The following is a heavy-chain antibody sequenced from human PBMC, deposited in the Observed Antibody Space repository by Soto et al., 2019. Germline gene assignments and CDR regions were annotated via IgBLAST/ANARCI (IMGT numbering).Heavy chain of an antibody. V-gene: IGHV1-3*01. Sequence: QVQLVQSGAEVKKPGASVMVSCKASGYTFTDYTMHWVRQAPGQRLEWMGWINAGNGNTQYSQKFQGRVTITRDTSASPAYMALSSLTSEDTAVYYCARHLSVSGSDLDYWGQGTLVTVSS. D-gene: IGHD3-10*01. CDR1: GYTFTDYT. CDR3: ARHLSVSGSDLDY. CDR2: INAGNGNT. J-gene: IGHJ4*02.